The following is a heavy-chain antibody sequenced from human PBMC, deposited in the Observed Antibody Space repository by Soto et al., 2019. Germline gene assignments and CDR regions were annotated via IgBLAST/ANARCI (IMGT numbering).Heavy chain of an antibody. CDR1: GGSISGGGYS. CDR3: ARGERQQQRDY. CDR2: TYHSGNP. V-gene: IGHV4-30-2*01. J-gene: IGHJ4*02. D-gene: IGHD6-13*01. Sequence: SETLSLTCAVSGGSISGGGYSWSWIRQPPGKALEWIGHTYHSGNPYYNPSLKSRVIISVDKPKNQFSLKLSSVTAADTAMYYCARGERQQQRDYWGQGTLVTVSS.